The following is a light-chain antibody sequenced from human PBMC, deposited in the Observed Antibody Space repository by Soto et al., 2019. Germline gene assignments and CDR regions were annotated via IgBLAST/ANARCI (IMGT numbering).Light chain of an antibody. CDR2: GAS. Sequence: EIVMTQSPATLSVSPGERATLSCRASQSVSTNLAWYQQRPGQGPRLLIYGASSRATGIPDRFSGSGSGTDFTLTISRLEPEDFAVYYCQQYGSSPITFGQGTKVDIK. V-gene: IGKV3-20*01. J-gene: IGKJ1*01. CDR3: QQYGSSPIT. CDR1: QSVSTN.